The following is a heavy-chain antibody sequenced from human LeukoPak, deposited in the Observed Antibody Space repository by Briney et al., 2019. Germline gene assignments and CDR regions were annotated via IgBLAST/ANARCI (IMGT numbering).Heavy chain of an antibody. Sequence: SGTLSLTCAVSGGSNSSSNWWSWVRQPPGKGLEWIGEIYHSGSTNYNPSLKSRVTISVDKSKNQFSLKLSSVTAADTAVYYCARDYYGSGSYLDYWGQGTLVTVSS. CDR2: IYHSGST. CDR3: ARDYYGSGSYLDY. V-gene: IGHV4-4*02. CDR1: GGSNSSSNW. D-gene: IGHD3-10*01. J-gene: IGHJ4*02.